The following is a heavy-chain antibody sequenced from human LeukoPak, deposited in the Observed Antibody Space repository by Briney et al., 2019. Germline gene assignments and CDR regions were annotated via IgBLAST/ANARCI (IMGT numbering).Heavy chain of an antibody. J-gene: IGHJ4*02. CDR3: ASARSCSGGSCYSNN. CDR1: GGSFSGYY. V-gene: IGHV4-34*01. D-gene: IGHD2-15*01. CDR2: INHSGST. Sequence: SETLSLTCAVYGGSFSGYYWSWIRQPPGKGLEWIGEINHSGSTNYNPSLKSRVTISVDTSKNQFSLKLSSVTAADTAVYYCASARSCSGGSCYSNNWGQGTLVTVSS.